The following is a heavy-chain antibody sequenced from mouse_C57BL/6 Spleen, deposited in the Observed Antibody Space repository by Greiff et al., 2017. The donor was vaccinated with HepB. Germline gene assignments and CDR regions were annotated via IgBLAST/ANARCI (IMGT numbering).Heavy chain of an antibody. CDR1: GFTFSSYA. V-gene: IGHV5-4*01. CDR3: ARDHYSNGGFAY. J-gene: IGHJ3*01. CDR2: ISDGGSYT. D-gene: IGHD2-5*01. Sequence: EVKLMESGGGLVKPGGSLKLSCAASGFTFSSYAMSWVRQTPEKRLEWVATISDGGSYTYYPDNVKGRFTISRDNAKNNLYLQMSHLKSEDTAMYYCARDHYSNGGFAYWGQGTLVTVSA.